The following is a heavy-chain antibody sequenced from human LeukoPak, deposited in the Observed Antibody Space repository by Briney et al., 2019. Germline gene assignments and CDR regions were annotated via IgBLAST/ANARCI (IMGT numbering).Heavy chain of an antibody. CDR3: AQGYDSSGYYY. Sequence: PGGSLRLSCAASGFTFSSYGMSWVRQAPGKGLEWVSAISGSGGSTYYADSVKGRFTISRDNSKNTLYLQMNSLRAEDTAVYYCAQGYDSSGYYYWGQGTLVTVSS. D-gene: IGHD3-22*01. CDR1: GFTFSSYG. V-gene: IGHV3-23*01. CDR2: ISGSGGST. J-gene: IGHJ4*02.